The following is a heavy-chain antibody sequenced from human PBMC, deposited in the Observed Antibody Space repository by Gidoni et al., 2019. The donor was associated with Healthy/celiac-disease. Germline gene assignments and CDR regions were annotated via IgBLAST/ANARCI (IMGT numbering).Heavy chain of an antibody. CDR3: AKCRGDGYNWFNYFDY. D-gene: IGHD2-21*01. Sequence: QVQLVKSGGGVVQPGRSLRLSCASSGFTFSSYGMHWVRQAPGKGLAWVAVISYDGSNKYYADSVKGRFTISRDNSKNPLYLQMNSLRAEDTAVYYCAKCRGDGYNWFNYFDYWGQGTLVTVSS. CDR1: GFTFSSYG. V-gene: IGHV3-30*18. CDR2: ISYDGSNK. J-gene: IGHJ4*02.